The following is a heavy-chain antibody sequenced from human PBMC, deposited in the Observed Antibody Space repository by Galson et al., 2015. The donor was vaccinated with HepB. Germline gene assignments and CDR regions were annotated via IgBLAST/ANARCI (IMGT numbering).Heavy chain of an antibody. D-gene: IGHD4-17*01. V-gene: IGHV3-30-3*01. J-gene: IGHJ4*02. CDR3: ARATYGDLGSAFDY. Sequence: SLRLSCAASGFTFSSYAMHWVRQAPGKGLEWVAVISYDGSNKYYADSVKGRFTISRDNSKNTLYLQMNSLRAEDTAVYYCARATYGDLGSAFDYWGQGALVTVSS. CDR2: ISYDGSNK. CDR1: GFTFSSYA.